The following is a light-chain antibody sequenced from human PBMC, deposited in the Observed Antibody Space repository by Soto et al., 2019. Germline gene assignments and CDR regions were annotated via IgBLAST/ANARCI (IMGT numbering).Light chain of an antibody. V-gene: IGKV3-20*01. J-gene: IGKJ1*01. CDR2: GAS. CDR3: QQYGTPGT. CDR1: QSVSNNY. Sequence: EIVVTHSPSTLSLSPGSRATLSCRASQSVSNNYLAWYQQKPRQAPRLLIYGASNRATGIPDRFSGSASGTDFPLTISRLAPEDSAVYYCQQYGTPGTFGQGTQVDIK.